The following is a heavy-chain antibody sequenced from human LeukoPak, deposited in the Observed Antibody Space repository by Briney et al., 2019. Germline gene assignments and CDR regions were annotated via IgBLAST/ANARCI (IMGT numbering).Heavy chain of an antibody. D-gene: IGHD5-12*01. J-gene: IGHJ4*02. CDR1: GFSFDDYG. Sequence: PGEPLRLSCAGSGFSFDDYGMHWVRQRPGKGLEWVSLISGDGATTHYADSVKGRFTISKDNYKNSLYLQMNSLRTDDTALYYCAKDTPYSGRVFDCWGQGTLVIVSS. CDR3: AKDTPYSGRVFDC. V-gene: IGHV3-43*02. CDR2: ISGDGATT.